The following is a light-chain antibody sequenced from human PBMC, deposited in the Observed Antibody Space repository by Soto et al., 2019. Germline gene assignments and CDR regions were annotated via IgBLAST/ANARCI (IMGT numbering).Light chain of an antibody. CDR2: DAY. CDR3: QQRSNWPPIT. CDR1: QSVSSY. Sequence: EIVLTQSPATLSLSPGERATLSCRASQSVSSYLAWYQQKPGQAPRLLIYDAYHRATGIPARFSGSGSGTDFTLSISSLEPEDLAVYYCQQRSNWPPITFGQGTRLEIK. V-gene: IGKV3-11*01. J-gene: IGKJ5*01.